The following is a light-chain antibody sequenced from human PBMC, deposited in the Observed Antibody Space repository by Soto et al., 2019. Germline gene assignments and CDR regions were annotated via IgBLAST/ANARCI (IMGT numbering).Light chain of an antibody. J-gene: IGLJ1*01. Sequence: QSVLTQPASVSGAPGQSITLSCTGTSSDIGFYNFVSWYQHHPGKAPKLIIYEVSNRPSGASNRFSGSKSGNTASLTISGIQAEEEADSSCSSYTSTRTPYVFGTGTKVTVL. CDR3: SSYTSTRTPYV. CDR1: SSDIGFYNF. CDR2: EVS. V-gene: IGLV2-14*01.